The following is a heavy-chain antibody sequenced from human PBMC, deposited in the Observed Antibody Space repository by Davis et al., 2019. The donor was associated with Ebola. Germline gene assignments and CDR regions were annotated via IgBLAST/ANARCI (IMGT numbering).Heavy chain of an antibody. J-gene: IGHJ4*01. CDR2: IDPDGAGT. D-gene: IGHD5-12*01. CDR1: GFTFTNYA. Sequence: PAGSLRLSCAASGFTFTNYAMGWVRQAPGKGLVWVARIDPDGAGTNYADSVKGRFTISRDNAKNTLSLQMNSLRVEDTAVYYCVRDSGYYSHDYWGHGTLVTVSS. V-gene: IGHV3-74*01. CDR3: VRDSGYYSHDY.